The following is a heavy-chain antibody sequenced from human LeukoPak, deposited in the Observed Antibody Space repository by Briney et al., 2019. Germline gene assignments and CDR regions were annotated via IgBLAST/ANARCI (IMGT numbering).Heavy chain of an antibody. Sequence: QPGGSLRLSCAASGFTIGGFAMTWVRQAPGKGLERVSSIGSDYKTHYSESVKGRFAISRDNAKNSLYLQMNGLRDEDTAVYYCARAFEAGAWFGMDVWGQGTTVTASS. V-gene: IGHV3-23*01. J-gene: IGHJ6*02. CDR3: ARAFEAGAWFGMDV. CDR2: IGSDYKT. D-gene: IGHD3-9*01. CDR1: GFTIGGFA.